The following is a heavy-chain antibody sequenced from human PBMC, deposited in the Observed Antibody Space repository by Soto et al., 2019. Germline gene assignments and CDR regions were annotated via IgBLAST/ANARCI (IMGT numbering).Heavy chain of an antibody. CDR2: INHSGST. CDR3: ARDRRTSPINYCYYYMDV. CDR1: GGSFSGYY. D-gene: IGHD2-2*01. V-gene: IGHV4-34*01. J-gene: IGHJ6*03. Sequence: SETLSLTCAVYGGSFSGYYWSWIRQPPGKGLEWIGEINHSGSTNYNPSLKSRVTISVDTSKNQFSLKLSSVTAADTALFYCARDRRTSPINYCYYYMDVWGKGTTVTVSS.